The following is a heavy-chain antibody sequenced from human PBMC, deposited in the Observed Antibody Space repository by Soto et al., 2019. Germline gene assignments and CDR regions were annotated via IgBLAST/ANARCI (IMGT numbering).Heavy chain of an antibody. CDR2: IWYDGSNK. CDR1: GFTFSSYG. Sequence: GGSLRLSCAASGFTFSSYGMHWVRQAPGKGLEWVAVIWYDGSNKYYADSVKGRFTISRDNSKNTLYLQMNSLRAEDTAVYYCAKDGEGYGMDVWGQGTTVTVSS. D-gene: IGHD3-10*01. J-gene: IGHJ6*02. V-gene: IGHV3-33*06. CDR3: AKDGEGYGMDV.